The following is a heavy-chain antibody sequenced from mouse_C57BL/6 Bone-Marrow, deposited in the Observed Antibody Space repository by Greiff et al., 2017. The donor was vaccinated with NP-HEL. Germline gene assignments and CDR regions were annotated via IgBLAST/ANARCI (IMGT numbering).Heavy chain of an antibody. CDR3: ARSIYYDYADDPFYAKDY. CDR1: GFTFTDYY. CDR2: IRNKANGYTT. D-gene: IGHD2-4*01. J-gene: IGHJ4*01. Sequence: EVKLVESGGGLVQPGGSLSLSCAASGFTFTDYYMSWVRQPPGKALEWLVFIRNKANGYTTEYSASVKGRFTISRDYSQSFLHLHIIALRAEDSATYYCARSIYYDYADDPFYAKDYWGQGTSVTVSS. V-gene: IGHV7-3*01.